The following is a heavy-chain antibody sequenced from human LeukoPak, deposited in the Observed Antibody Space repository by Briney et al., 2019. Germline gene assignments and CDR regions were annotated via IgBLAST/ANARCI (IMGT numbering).Heavy chain of an antibody. J-gene: IGHJ4*02. Sequence: GGSLRLSCAASGFTFSNYAMSWVRQAPGKGLEWVSAISGSGGSTYYADSVKGRFTISRDNSKNTLYLQLNSLRAEDTAVYYCAKKNGDSSGYYLYYFDYWGQGTLVTVSS. CDR3: AKKNGDSSGYYLYYFDY. CDR2: ISGSGGST. D-gene: IGHD3-22*01. V-gene: IGHV3-23*01. CDR1: GFTFSNYA.